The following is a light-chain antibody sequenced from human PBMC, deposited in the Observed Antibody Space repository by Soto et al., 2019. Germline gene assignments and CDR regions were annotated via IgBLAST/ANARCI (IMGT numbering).Light chain of an antibody. J-gene: IGKJ1*01. CDR2: GAS. CDR1: QSVSSSY. V-gene: IGKV3D-20*02. CDR3: QQRHNSWT. Sequence: EIVMTQSPATLSLSPGERATLSCRASQSVSSSYLAWYQQKPGQAPRLLIYGASSRATGIPDRFSGSGSGTDFTLTISSLEPEDFALYYCQQRHNSWTFGQGTKVDIK.